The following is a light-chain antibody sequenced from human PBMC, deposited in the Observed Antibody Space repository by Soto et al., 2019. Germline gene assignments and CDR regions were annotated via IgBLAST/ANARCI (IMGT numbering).Light chain of an antibody. Sequence: EIVLTQSPDTLSLSPGERATLSCRASQSVSGNAFAWYQQKPGQDPRLLIYGTSTRATGIPDRFSGSGSGTDFTLTISSLEPEDFALDYGQQYRTFGRGTRVEIK. J-gene: IGKJ1*01. CDR1: QSVSGNA. CDR2: GTS. CDR3: QQYRT. V-gene: IGKV3-20*01.